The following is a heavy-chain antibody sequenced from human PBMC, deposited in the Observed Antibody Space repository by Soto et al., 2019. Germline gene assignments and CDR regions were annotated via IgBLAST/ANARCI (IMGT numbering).Heavy chain of an antibody. CDR1: GFTFSSYA. CDR3: AKAGRFLEWFRFGFDY. Sequence: PGGSLRLSCAASGFTFSSYAMSWVRQAPGKGLEWVSAISGSGGSTYYADSVKGRFTISRDNSKNTLYLQMNSLRAEGTAVYYCAKAGRFLEWFRFGFDYWGQGTLVTVSS. V-gene: IGHV3-23*01. CDR2: ISGSGGST. D-gene: IGHD3-3*01. J-gene: IGHJ4*02.